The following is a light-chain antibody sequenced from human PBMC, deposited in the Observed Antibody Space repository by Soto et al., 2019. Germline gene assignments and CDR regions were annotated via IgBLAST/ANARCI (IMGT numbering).Light chain of an antibody. Sequence: QSVLTQPPSASGTPGQRVTISCSGSSSNIGSNTVSWYQQLPGTAPKLLIHSNNQRPSGVPDRFSGSKSGTSASLAISGLQSEDEADYYCAAWDDSLNVHVVFGGGTKLTVL. V-gene: IGLV1-44*01. CDR3: AAWDDSLNVHVV. J-gene: IGLJ2*01. CDR1: SSNIGSNT. CDR2: SNN.